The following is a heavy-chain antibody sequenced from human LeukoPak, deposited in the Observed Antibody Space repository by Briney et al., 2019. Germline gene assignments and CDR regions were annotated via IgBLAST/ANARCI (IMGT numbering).Heavy chain of an antibody. J-gene: IGHJ4*02. D-gene: IGHD3-10*02. Sequence: GGSLRLSCAASIFTFSSCEMNGVRQAPGKGLEWVSYISSSGSTIYYADSVKGRFTISRDNDKNSLYLQMNSLRAEDTAVYYCARARCSPPPDCWGQRTLVTVSS. CDR2: ISSSGSTI. CDR3: ARARCSPPPDC. CDR1: IFTFSSCE. V-gene: IGHV3-48*03.